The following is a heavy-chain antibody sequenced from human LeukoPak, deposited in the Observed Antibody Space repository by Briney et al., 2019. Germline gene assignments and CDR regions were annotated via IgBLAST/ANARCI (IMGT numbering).Heavy chain of an antibody. CDR1: GGSFSGYY. CDR3: ARARLYYYGSGSYYHQNWFDP. J-gene: IGHJ5*02. D-gene: IGHD3-10*01. CDR2: INHSGST. Sequence: PSETLSLTCAVYGGSFSGYYWSWIRQPPGKGLEWIGEINHSGSTNYNPSLKSRVTISVDTSKNQFSLKLSSVTAADTAVYYCARARLYYYGSGSYYHQNWFDPWGQGTLVTVSS. V-gene: IGHV4-34*01.